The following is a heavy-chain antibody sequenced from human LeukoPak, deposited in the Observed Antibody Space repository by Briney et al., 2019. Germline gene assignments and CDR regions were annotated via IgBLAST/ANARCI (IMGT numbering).Heavy chain of an antibody. CDR3: AREGQRSYAFDI. Sequence: GESLKISFKGSGSCFTSYWIGWVRPMPGKGLEWMGIIYPGDSDTRYSPSFQGQVTISADKSISTAYLQWSSLKASDTAMYYCAREGQRSYAFDIWGQGTMVTVSS. CDR1: GSCFTSYW. CDR2: IYPGDSDT. J-gene: IGHJ3*02. D-gene: IGHD6-25*01. V-gene: IGHV5-51*01.